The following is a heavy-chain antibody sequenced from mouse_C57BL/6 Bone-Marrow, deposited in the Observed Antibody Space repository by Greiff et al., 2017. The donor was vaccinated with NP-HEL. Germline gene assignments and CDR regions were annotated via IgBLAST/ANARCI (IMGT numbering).Heavy chain of an antibody. CDR3: ARSPTTRFAY. J-gene: IGHJ3*01. CDR1: GYTFTSYW. Sequence: VQLQQPGAELVKPGASVKLSCKASGYTFTSYWMQWVKQRPGQGLEWIGEIDPSDSYTNYNQKFKGKATLTVDTSSSTAYMQLSSLTSEDSAVYYCARSPTTRFAYWGQGTLVTVSA. V-gene: IGHV1-50*01. CDR2: IDPSDSYT. D-gene: IGHD2-1*01.